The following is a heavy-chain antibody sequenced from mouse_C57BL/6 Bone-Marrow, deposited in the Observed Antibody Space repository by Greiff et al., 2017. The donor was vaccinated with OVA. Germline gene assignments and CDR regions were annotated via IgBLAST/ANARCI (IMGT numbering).Heavy chain of an antibody. J-gene: IGHJ2*01. CDR3: AREEGSYFDY. V-gene: IGHV1-69*01. CDR1: GYTFTSYW. CDR2: IDPSDSYT. Sequence: VQLQQPGAELVMPGASVKLSCKASGYTFTSYWMHWVKQRPGQGLEWIGEIDPSDSYTNYNQKVKGKSTLTVDKSSSAAYMQLSSLTSETSAVYYCAREEGSYFDYWGQGTTLTVSS.